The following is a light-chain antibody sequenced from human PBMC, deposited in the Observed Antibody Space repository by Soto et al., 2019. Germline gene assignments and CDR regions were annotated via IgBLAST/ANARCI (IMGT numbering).Light chain of an antibody. CDR1: SGDVGSYNL. Sequence: QSALTQPASVSGSPGQSITIPCTGTSGDVGSYNLVSWYQQHPGKAPKLLIYEVTERPSGVSNRFSGSESGNTASLTISGLQPDDEADYYCCSYAGNSEVFGTGTKLTVL. CDR2: EVT. J-gene: IGLJ1*01. CDR3: CSYAGNSEV. V-gene: IGLV2-23*02.